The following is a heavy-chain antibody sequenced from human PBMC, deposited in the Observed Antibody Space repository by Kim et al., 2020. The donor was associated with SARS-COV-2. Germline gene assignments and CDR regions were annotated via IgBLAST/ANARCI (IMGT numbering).Heavy chain of an antibody. V-gene: IGHV1-3*01. CDR2: INAGNGNT. CDR1: GYTFTSYA. CDR3: ARGTITMIVVHDY. D-gene: IGHD3-22*01. Sequence: ASVKVSCKASGYTFTSYAMHWVRQAPGQRLEWMGWINAGNGNTKYSQKFQGRVTITRDTSASTAYMELSSLRSEDTAVYYCARGTITMIVVHDYWGQGTLVTVSS. J-gene: IGHJ4*02.